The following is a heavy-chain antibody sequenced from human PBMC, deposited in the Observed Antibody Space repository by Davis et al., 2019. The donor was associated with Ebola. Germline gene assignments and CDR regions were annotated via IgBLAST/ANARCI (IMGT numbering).Heavy chain of an antibody. V-gene: IGHV3-23*01. CDR1: GFTFSSYW. D-gene: IGHD5-12*01. CDR3: AKDVDIVATITFDY. CDR2: INSDGSST. Sequence: GESLKISCAASGFTFSSYWMSWVRQAPGKGLVWVSRINSDGSSTYYADSVKGRFTISRDNSKNTLYLQMNSLRAEDTAVYYCAKDVDIVATITFDYWGQGTLVTVSS. J-gene: IGHJ4*02.